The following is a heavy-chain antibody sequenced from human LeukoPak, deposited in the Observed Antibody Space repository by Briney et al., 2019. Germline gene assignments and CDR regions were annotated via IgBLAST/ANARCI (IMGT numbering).Heavy chain of an antibody. CDR3: AKVGSRMVRGVINWFDP. V-gene: IGHV3-23*01. CDR2: ISGSGGST. J-gene: IGHJ5*02. D-gene: IGHD3-10*01. Sequence: GGSLRLSCAASGFTFSSYAMSWVRQAPGKGLEWVSAISGSGGSTYYADSLKGRFTISRDNSKNTLYLQMNSLRAEDTAVYYCAKVGSRMVRGVINWFDPWGQGTLVTVSS. CDR1: GFTFSSYA.